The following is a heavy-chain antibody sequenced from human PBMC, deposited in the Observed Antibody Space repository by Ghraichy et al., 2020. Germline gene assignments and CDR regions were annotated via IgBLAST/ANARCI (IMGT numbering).Heavy chain of an antibody. CDR1: GGTFSSYA. D-gene: IGHD3-3*01. Sequence: SVKVSCKASGGTFSSYAISWVRQAPGQGLEWMGGIIPIFGTANYAQKFQGRVTSTADESTSTAYMELSSLRSEDTAVYYCASLVTIFGVVNPRSNWFDPWGQGTLVTVSS. V-gene: IGHV1-69*13. CDR2: IIPIFGTA. CDR3: ASLVTIFGVVNPRSNWFDP. J-gene: IGHJ5*02.